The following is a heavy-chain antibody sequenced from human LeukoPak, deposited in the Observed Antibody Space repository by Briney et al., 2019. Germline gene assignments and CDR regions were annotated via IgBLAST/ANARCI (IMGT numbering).Heavy chain of an antibody. CDR1: GGSISSYY. Sequence: SETLSLTCTVSGGSISSYYWSWIRQPPGKGLEWIGNIYDSGSTNYNPSLKSRVTISGDTSKNQCSLKLSSVTAADTAVYYCARQSISGSSLSYFDYWGQGTLVNVSS. V-gene: IGHV4-59*01. CDR2: IYDSGST. D-gene: IGHD3-22*01. J-gene: IGHJ4*02. CDR3: ARQSISGSSLSYFDY.